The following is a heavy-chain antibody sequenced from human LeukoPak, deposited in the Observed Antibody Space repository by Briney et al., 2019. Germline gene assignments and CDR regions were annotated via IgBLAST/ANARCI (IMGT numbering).Heavy chain of an antibody. CDR1: GFTFSTYW. CDR3: ARGYHDYGDY. D-gene: IGHD2-2*01. V-gene: IGHV3-7*01. CDR2: IEQHGSAK. J-gene: IGHJ4*02. Sequence: GGSLRLSCAASGFTFSTYWMSWVRQTPGKGLGWVANIEQHGSAKYYVHSVKGRFTISRDNAKNSLYLQMNSLRAEDTAVYYCARGYHDYGDYWGQGTLVTVSS.